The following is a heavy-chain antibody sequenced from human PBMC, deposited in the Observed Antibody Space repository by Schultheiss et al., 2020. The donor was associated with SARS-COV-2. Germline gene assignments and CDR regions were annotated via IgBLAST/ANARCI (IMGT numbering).Heavy chain of an antibody. J-gene: IGHJ6*02. Sequence: SVKVSCKASGGTFTSYAISWVRQAPGQGLEWMGGIIPIFGTANYAQKFQGRVTITAEESTSTAYMELSSLRSEDTAVYYCARASEYCNSTSCYDGMDVWGQGTTVTVSS. CDR3: ARASEYCNSTSCYDGMDV. CDR1: GGTFTSYA. D-gene: IGHD2-2*01. CDR2: IIPIFGTA. V-gene: IGHV1-69*13.